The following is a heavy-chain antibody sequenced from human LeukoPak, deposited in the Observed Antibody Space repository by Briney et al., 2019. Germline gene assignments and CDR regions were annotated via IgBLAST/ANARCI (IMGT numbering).Heavy chain of an antibody. D-gene: IGHD2-2*01. V-gene: IGHV1-2*02. CDR3: AALTSGYYYGVDV. Sequence: ASVKVSCKASGYALTAYYMHWVRQASGQGLEWMGWINPNSGGTNYAQNFQGRVNMTRDTSINTAYMELSGLTSDDTAVYYCAALTSGYYYGVDVWGQGTTVTVSS. J-gene: IGHJ6*02. CDR2: INPNSGGT. CDR1: GYALTAYY.